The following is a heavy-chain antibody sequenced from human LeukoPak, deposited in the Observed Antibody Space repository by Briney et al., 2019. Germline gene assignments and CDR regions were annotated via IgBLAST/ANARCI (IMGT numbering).Heavy chain of an antibody. Sequence: GGSLRLSCAASGFTFNSYAMSWVRQAPGKGLEWVSSISGSGGSTYYADSVKGRFTISRDNSKNTLYLQVNSLRAEDTAVYYCTKDISSGYYYHYFDYWGQGTLVTVSS. CDR3: TKDISSGYYYHYFDY. J-gene: IGHJ4*02. CDR1: GFTFNSYA. CDR2: ISGSGGST. V-gene: IGHV3-23*01. D-gene: IGHD3-22*01.